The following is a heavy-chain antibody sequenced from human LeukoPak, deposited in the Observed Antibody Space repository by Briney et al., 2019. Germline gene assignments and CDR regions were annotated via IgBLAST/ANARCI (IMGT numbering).Heavy chain of an antibody. J-gene: IGHJ4*02. CDR1: GFTFSSYA. V-gene: IGHV3-23*01. D-gene: IGHD6-13*01. CDR3: AKSDSPYSSSWYPWGY. CDR2: ISGSGGST. Sequence: GGSLRLSCAASGFTFSSYAMSWVRRAPGKGLEWVSAISGSGGSTCYADSVKGRFTISRDNSKNTLYLQMNSLRAEDTAVYYCAKSDSPYSSSWYPWGYWGQGTLVTVSS.